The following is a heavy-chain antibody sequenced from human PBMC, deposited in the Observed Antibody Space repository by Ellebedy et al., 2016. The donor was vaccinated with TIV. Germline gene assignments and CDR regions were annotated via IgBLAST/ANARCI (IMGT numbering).Heavy chain of an antibody. CDR1: GFPVSNHY. CDR3: ASKTRGDYPYFDY. J-gene: IGHJ4*02. Sequence: PGGSLRLSCAASGFPVSNHYMSWVRQAPGKGLEWVSLIYSGGSTYYADSVKGRFTISRDNSKNTLFLQMNNLRAEDTALYYCASKTRGDYPYFDYWGQGTLVTVSS. CDR2: IYSGGST. D-gene: IGHD4-17*01. V-gene: IGHV3-53*01.